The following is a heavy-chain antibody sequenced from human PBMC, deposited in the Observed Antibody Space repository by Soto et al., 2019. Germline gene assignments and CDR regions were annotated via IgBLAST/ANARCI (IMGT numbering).Heavy chain of an antibody. CDR2: ISDSGNII. CDR1: GFTFSSHE. D-gene: IGHD6-19*01. Sequence: EVQLVESGGGLVQPGGSLRLSCAASGFTFSSHEMTWVRQAPGKGLEWISYISDSGNIIHYADSVKGRFTISRDDAKSSLYLKRNSLGAEATGFYSWVRFGAGGWDTPFASWGQGALVPVPS. J-gene: IGHJ4*02. CDR3: VRFGAGGWDTPFAS. V-gene: IGHV3-48*03.